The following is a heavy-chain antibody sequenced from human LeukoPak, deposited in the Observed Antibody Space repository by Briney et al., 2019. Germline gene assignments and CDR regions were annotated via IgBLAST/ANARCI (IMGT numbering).Heavy chain of an antibody. CDR3: AREYSSSSGELGYFDY. CDR1: GFTVSSNY. Sequence: GGSLRLSCAASGFTVSSNYMSWVRQAPGKGLEWVSAIYSGGSTYYADSVKGRFTISRHNSKNTLYLQMNSLRAEDTAVYYCAREYSSSSGELGYFDYWGQGTLVTVSS. V-gene: IGHV3-53*04. CDR2: IYSGGST. J-gene: IGHJ4*02. D-gene: IGHD6-6*01.